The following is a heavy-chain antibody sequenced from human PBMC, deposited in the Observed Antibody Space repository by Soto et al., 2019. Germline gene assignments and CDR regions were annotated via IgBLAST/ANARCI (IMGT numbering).Heavy chain of an antibody. Sequence: PSETLSLTCTVSGGSISRSSYYWGWIRQPPGNRLEWIGSIYYSGSTYYNPSLKSRVTISVDTSKNQFSLKLSSATAADTAVYYCASFPRRLCDHGDYECAVRFDPWGQGTLVTVSS. CDR1: GGSISRSSYY. D-gene: IGHD4-17*01. V-gene: IGHV4-39*01. CDR3: ASFPRRLCDHGDYECAVRFDP. J-gene: IGHJ5*02. CDR2: IYYSGST.